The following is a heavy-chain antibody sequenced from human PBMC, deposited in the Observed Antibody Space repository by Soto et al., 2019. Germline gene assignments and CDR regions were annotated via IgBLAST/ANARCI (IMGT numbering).Heavy chain of an antibody. V-gene: IGHV3-30*18. Sequence: QVQLVESGGGVVQPGTSLRLSCSASGFTLSGVDMHWVRQAPGKGLEWVAVMSYDGRNQYYADSVKGRFTVSRDSYKSTLYLQMNRLRTEDAAVYYCAKGGWYTSSSRSDCWGQGTLVTVSS. CDR3: AKGGWYTSSSRSDC. CDR2: MSYDGRNQ. J-gene: IGHJ4*02. D-gene: IGHD6-6*01. CDR1: GFTLSGVD.